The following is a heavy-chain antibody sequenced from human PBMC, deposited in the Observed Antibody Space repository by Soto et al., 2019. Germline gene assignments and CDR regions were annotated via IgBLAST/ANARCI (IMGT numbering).Heavy chain of an antibody. CDR3: AKDQLGEFAIRYYYYYYGMDV. J-gene: IGHJ6*02. V-gene: IGHV3-23*01. CDR2: ISGGGGST. CDR1: GFTFSSFA. D-gene: IGHD2-21*01. Sequence: PGGSLRLSCAASGFTFSSFAMNWVRQAPGKGLEGVAAISGGGGSTYYADSVKGRFTISRDNSKNTLYRQMTSLRAEDTAVYYCAKDQLGEFAIRYYYYYYGMDVWGQGTTVTVSS.